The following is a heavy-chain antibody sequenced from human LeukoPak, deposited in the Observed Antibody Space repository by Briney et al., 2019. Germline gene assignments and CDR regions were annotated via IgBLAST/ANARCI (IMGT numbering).Heavy chain of an antibody. CDR3: ARVWGDQLLSIYGMDV. CDR1: GGSISSYY. CDR2: IYYSGST. D-gene: IGHD2-2*01. V-gene: IGHV4-59*01. J-gene: IGHJ6*02. Sequence: PSETLSLTCTVSGGSISSYYWSWIRQPPGKGLEWVGYIYYSGSTNYNPSLKSRVTISVDTSKHQFSLKLSSVTAADTAVYYCARVWGDQLLSIYGMDVGRQETTVSVS.